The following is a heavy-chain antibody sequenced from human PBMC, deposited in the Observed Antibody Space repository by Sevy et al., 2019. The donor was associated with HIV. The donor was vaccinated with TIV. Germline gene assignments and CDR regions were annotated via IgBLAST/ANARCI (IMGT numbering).Heavy chain of an antibody. CDR3: ARVGIVVGGAFDI. Sequence: GGSLRLSCAASGFTFSSYSMNWVRQAPGKGLEWVSYISSSSSTIYYEDSVKGRFTISRDNAKNSLYLQMNSLRAEDTAVYYCARVGIVVGGAFDIWGQGTMVTVSS. CDR1: GFTFSSYS. D-gene: IGHD2-15*01. J-gene: IGHJ3*02. CDR2: ISSSSSTI. V-gene: IGHV3-48*01.